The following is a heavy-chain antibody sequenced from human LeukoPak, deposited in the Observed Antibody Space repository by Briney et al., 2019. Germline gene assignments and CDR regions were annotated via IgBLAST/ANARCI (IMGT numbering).Heavy chain of an antibody. D-gene: IGHD4-11*01. CDR3: ARRVQYPPLGMDV. CDR1: GGSISIYY. J-gene: IGHJ6*02. CDR2: IYYSGST. Sequence: SQTLSLTCTLSGGSISIYYWSWIRPPPGKGLEWNWYIYYSGSTNYTPSLKSRVTISVDTSKNQFSLKLRSVTAADTPVYYCARRVQYPPLGMDVWGQGTTVTVSS. V-gene: IGHV4-59*08.